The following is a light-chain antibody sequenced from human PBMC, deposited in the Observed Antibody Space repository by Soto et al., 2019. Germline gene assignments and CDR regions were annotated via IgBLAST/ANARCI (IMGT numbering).Light chain of an antibody. CDR2: GAS. CDR1: QSVSSSY. V-gene: IGKV3-20*01. J-gene: IGKJ1*01. Sequence: EIVLTQSPGTLSLSPGDRATLSCRASQSVSSSYLAWYQQKPGQAPRLLIYGASSRATGIPDRFSGSGSGTDFTLTISGLEPEDSAVYYCQQYGNSRGTFGQGTKLEIK. CDR3: QQYGNSRGT.